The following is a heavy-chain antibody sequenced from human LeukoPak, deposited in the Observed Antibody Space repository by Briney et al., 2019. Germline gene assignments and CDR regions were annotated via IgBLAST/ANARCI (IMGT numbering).Heavy chain of an antibody. Sequence: GGSLRLSCAASGFTVSSNYMSWVRQAPGKGLEWVSVIYSGGSTYYADSVKGRFTISRDNSKNTLYLQVNSLRAEDTAVYYCARDPLTAHDYWGQGTLVTVSS. CDR2: IYSGGST. CDR1: GFTVSSNY. CDR3: ARDPLTAHDY. V-gene: IGHV3-66*01. J-gene: IGHJ4*02. D-gene: IGHD4/OR15-4a*01.